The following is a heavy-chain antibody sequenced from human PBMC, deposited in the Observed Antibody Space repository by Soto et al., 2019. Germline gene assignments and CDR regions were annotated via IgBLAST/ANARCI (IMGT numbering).Heavy chain of an antibody. J-gene: IGHJ6*02. D-gene: IGHD6-13*01. CDR3: ARDQEAGSFFPYYYGMDV. CDR1: GFTFSSYE. Sequence: GGSLRLSCAASGFTFSSYEMNWVRQAPGKGLEWVSYISSSGSTIYYADSVKGRFTISRDNAKNSLYLQMDSLRAEDTAVYYCARDQEAGSFFPYYYGMDVWGQGTTVTVSS. CDR2: ISSSGSTI. V-gene: IGHV3-48*03.